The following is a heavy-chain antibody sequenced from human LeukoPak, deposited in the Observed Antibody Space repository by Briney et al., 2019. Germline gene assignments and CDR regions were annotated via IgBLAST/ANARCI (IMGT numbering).Heavy chain of an antibody. CDR1: GYTFTGYY. CDR3: ARDLRFGESDSFDI. Sequence: ASVNVSCKASGYTFTGYYMHWVRQAPGQGLEGMGWINPNSGDPNFAQKFQGWVTMTRDTSISTAYMELRRLKSDDTAVYYCARDLRFGESDSFDIWGQGTMVTVSS. V-gene: IGHV1-2*04. D-gene: IGHD3-10*01. CDR2: INPNSGDP. J-gene: IGHJ3*02.